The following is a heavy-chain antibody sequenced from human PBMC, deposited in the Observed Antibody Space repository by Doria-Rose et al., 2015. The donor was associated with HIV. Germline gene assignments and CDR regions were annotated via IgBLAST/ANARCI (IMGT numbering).Heavy chain of an antibody. V-gene: IGHV2-26*01. CDR1: GVSLSSPGMG. J-gene: IGHJ4*02. D-gene: IGHD6-13*01. Sequence: QESGPVLVKPTETLTLTCAVSGVSLSSPGMGVSWIRQPPGKALEWLAIIFSDDERPYKSSLKSRLTISRCTSKSQVVLTMTDMDPVDTATYYCARIKSSRWYHKYYFDFWGQGTLVIVSA. CDR2: IFSDDER. CDR3: ARIKSSRWYHKYYFDF.